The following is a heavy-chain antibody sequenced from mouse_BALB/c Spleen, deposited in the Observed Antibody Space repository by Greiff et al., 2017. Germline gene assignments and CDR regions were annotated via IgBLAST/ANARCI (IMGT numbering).Heavy chain of an antibody. CDR3: ASLDGYYVAY. D-gene: IGHD2-3*01. Sequence: EVQLQESGGDLVKPGGSLKLSCAASGFTFSSYGMSWVRQTPDKRLEWVATISSGGSYTYYPDSVKGRFTISRDNAKNTLYLQMSSLKSEDTAMYYCASLDGYYVAYWGQGTLVTVSA. CDR2: ISSGGSYT. J-gene: IGHJ3*01. V-gene: IGHV5-6*01. CDR1: GFTFSSYG.